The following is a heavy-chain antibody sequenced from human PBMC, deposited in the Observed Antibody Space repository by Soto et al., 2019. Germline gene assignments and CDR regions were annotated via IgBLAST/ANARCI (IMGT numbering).Heavy chain of an antibody. D-gene: IGHD2-15*01. J-gene: IGHJ5*02. Sequence: SMKVSFKASGGTFSSYAISWLRQAPGQGLEWMGGIIPIFGTANYAQKFQGRVTITADESTSTAYMELSSLRSEDTAVYYCARLSIHHYCSGGSCPNWFDPWGQGTLVTVSS. V-gene: IGHV1-69*13. CDR1: GGTFSSYA. CDR2: IIPIFGTA. CDR3: ARLSIHHYCSGGSCPNWFDP.